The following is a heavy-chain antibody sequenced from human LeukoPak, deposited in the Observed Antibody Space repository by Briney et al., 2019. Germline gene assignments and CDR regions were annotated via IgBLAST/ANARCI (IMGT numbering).Heavy chain of an antibody. CDR1: GFTFCTYS. Sequence: GGSLRLSCAASGFTFCTYSMNWVRQAPGKGLEWVSSISSSSSYIYYADSVKGRFTISRDNAKNSLYLQMNSLRAEDTAVYYCARARSYRAVVPADIRFDPWGQGTLVTVSS. CDR3: ARARSYRAVVPADIRFDP. CDR2: ISSSSSYI. V-gene: IGHV3-21*01. J-gene: IGHJ5*02. D-gene: IGHD2-2*01.